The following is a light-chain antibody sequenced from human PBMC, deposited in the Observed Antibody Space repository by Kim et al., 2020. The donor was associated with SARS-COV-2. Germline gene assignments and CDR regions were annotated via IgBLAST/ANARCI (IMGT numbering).Light chain of an antibody. CDR3: NSRDTSGAHVV. J-gene: IGLJ2*01. Sequence: SSELTQDPAVSVALGQTVRITCQGDSLRTYYASWYQQKPGQAPILVIYGKNNRPSGIPDRFSGSSSGKTASLTVTGAQAVDEADYYCNSRDTSGAHVVFG. CDR1: SLRTYY. CDR2: GKN. V-gene: IGLV3-19*01.